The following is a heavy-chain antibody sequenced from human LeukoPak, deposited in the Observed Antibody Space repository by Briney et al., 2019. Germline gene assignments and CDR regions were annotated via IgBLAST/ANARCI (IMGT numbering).Heavy chain of an antibody. CDR1: GGTFSSYA. Sequence: SVKVSCKASGGTFSSYAISWVRQAPGQGLEWMGRIIPILGIADYAQKFQGRVTITADKSTSTAYMELSSLRSEDTAVYYCARDGRYCSSTSCPNMADYWGQGTLVTVSS. CDR2: IIPILGIA. D-gene: IGHD2-2*01. J-gene: IGHJ4*02. CDR3: ARDGRYCSSTSCPNMADY. V-gene: IGHV1-69*04.